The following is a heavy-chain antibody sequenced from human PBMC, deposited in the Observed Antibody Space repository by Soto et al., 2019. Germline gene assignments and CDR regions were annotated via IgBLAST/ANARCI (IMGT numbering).Heavy chain of an antibody. D-gene: IGHD2-15*01. J-gene: IGHJ4*02. Sequence: GESLKISCKGSGYSFTSYWIGWVRQMPGKGLEWMGIIYPGGSDTRYSPSFQGQVTISADKSISTAYLQWSSLKASDTAMYYCARNSYCSGGSCYVGGLDYWGQGTLVTVSS. CDR1: GYSFTSYW. CDR2: IYPGGSDT. V-gene: IGHV5-51*01. CDR3: ARNSYCSGGSCYVGGLDY.